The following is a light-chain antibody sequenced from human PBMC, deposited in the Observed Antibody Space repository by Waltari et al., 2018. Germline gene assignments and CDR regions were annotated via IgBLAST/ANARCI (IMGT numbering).Light chain of an antibody. CDR2: GAS. CDR1: QSVSRA. V-gene: IGKV3-20*01. Sequence: EIVLTQSPGTLSLSLGERATASCRARQSVSRALAWYQQKPGQAPRLLIYGASTRATGIPDRFSGSGSGTDFNLTISRLEPDDFAVYYCQHYLRLPVTFGQGTTVEI. J-gene: IGKJ1*01. CDR3: QHYLRLPVT.